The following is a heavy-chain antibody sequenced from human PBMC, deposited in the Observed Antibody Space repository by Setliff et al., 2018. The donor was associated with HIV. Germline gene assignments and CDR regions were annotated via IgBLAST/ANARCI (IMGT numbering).Heavy chain of an antibody. CDR2: MGTDNGNT. D-gene: IGHD6-13*01. CDR1: GYSFSSYG. Sequence: ASVKVSCKASGYSFSSYGIGWVRLAPGQGLEWMGWMGTDNGNTNYAQKVQGRVTMTTDTGTRTAYMELRSLRSDDTAMYYCATSSVAMTAGGDLDYWGQGTLVTVSS. J-gene: IGHJ4*02. CDR3: ATSSVAMTAGGDLDY. V-gene: IGHV1-18*01.